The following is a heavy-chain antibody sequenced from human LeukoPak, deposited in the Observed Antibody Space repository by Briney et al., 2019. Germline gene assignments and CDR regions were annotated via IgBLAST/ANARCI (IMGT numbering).Heavy chain of an antibody. CDR1: GFTFSSYS. CDR3: ARDPAHYYDRSGYLAYFDY. J-gene: IGHJ4*02. Sequence: GGSLRLSCAASGFTFSSYSMNWVRQAPGKGLEWVSSISSSSSYIYYADSVKGRFTISRDNAKNSLYLQMNSLRAEDTAVHYCARDPAHYYDRSGYLAYFDYWGQGTLVTVSS. D-gene: IGHD3-22*01. CDR2: ISSSSSYI. V-gene: IGHV3-21*01.